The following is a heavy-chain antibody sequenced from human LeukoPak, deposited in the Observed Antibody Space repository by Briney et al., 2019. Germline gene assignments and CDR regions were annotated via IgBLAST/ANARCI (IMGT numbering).Heavy chain of an antibody. CDR3: AKRTGSDRGPFDY. CDR2: IQDDGRRT. Sequence: PGGSLRLSCVASGLASSRYGMRWVRQAPGKGLEWVAFIQDDGRRTEYADSVKGRFIISRDNSKNTLYLQMDSLRREDTALDYFAKRTGSDRGPFDYWGQGTVVTVSS. J-gene: IGHJ4*02. V-gene: IGHV3-30*02. CDR1: GLASSRYG. D-gene: IGHD2-15*01.